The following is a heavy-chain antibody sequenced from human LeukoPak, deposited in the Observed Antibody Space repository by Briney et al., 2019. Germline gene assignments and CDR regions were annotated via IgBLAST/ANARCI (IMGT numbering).Heavy chain of an antibody. CDR1: GGSFSGYY. Sequence: SETLSLTCAVYGGSFSGYYWSWIRQPPGKGLEWIGEINHSGSTNYNPSLKSRVTISVDTSKNQFSLKLSSVTAADTAVYYCTREYIAAAAAIWGQGTMVTVSS. V-gene: IGHV4-34*01. J-gene: IGHJ3*02. CDR2: INHSGST. CDR3: TREYIAAAAAI. D-gene: IGHD6-13*01.